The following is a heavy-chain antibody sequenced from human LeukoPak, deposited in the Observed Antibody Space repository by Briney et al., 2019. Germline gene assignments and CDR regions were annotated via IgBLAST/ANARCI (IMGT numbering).Heavy chain of an antibody. D-gene: IGHD4-17*01. V-gene: IGHV3-13*01. CDR2: IGTGHDT. CDR1: GLSFSSYD. CDR3: AKGGATVIDY. J-gene: IGHJ4*02. Sequence: TGGSLRLSCAASGLSFSSYDMHWVRQATGKGLEWVSAIGTGHDTYYSDSVRGRFTISRENGKNSLYLQMNSLRAGDTAVYYCAKGGATVIDYWGQGTLVTVSS.